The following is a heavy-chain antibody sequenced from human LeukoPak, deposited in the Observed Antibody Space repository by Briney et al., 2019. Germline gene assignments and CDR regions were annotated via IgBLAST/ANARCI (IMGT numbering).Heavy chain of an antibody. CDR3: TRESGAFSPFGF. CDR2: VHLSGAT. J-gene: IGHJ4*02. V-gene: IGHV4-4*02. D-gene: IGHD1-26*01. Sequence: SETLSLTCAVSGGSITTTNWWSWVRQPPGKGLEWIGEVHLSGATNYHPSLASRVSMSIDKSKNHMSLEVTSVTAADTAIYYCTRESGAFSPFGFWGQGTLLTVSS. CDR1: GGSITTTNW.